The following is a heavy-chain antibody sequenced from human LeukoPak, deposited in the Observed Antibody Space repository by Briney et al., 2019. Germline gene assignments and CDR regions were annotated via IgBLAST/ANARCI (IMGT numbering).Heavy chain of an antibody. CDR3: ARAIGDFDRFTPNWFDP. Sequence: SETLSLTCTVSGGSISSGDYYWSWIRQPPGKGLEWIGYIYYSGSTCYNPSLKSRVTISVDTSKNQFSLKLSSVTAADTAVYYCARAIGDFDRFTPNWFDPWGQGTLVTVSS. CDR2: IYYSGST. D-gene: IGHD3-9*01. V-gene: IGHV4-30-4*01. J-gene: IGHJ5*02. CDR1: GGSISSGDYY.